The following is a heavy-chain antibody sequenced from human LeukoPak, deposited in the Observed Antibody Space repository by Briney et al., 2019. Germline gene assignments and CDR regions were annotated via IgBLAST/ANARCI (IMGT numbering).Heavy chain of an antibody. CDR1: GYTFTDYY. J-gene: IGHJ4*02. CDR3: ARDRNGPGYSREFDY. Sequence: ASVEVSCKASGYTFTDYYLHWVRQAPGQGLEWTGWINPNTGGTNYAQKLQGRVTMTSDTSISTAYMELSRLRSDDTAEYYCARDRNGPGYSREFDYWGQGTLVTVSS. D-gene: IGHD6-13*01. V-gene: IGHV1-2*02. CDR2: INPNTGGT.